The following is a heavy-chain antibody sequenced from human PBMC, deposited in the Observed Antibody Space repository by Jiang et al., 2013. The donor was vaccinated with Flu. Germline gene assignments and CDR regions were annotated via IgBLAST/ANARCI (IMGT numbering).Heavy chain of an antibody. J-gene: IGHJ5*02. D-gene: IGHD6-6*01. CDR2: ISHSGTT. V-gene: IGHV4-59*12. CDR1: GAYISHYY. CDR3: ARDTDEYNSSSDWFDP. Sequence: GLVKPSQTLSLTCTVSGAYISHYYWNWIRQPPGKGLEWIGDISHSGTTNHNPSLESRVNISVDTSKNQFSLKLSSVTAADTAVYYCARDTDEYNSSSDWFDPWGQGTLVTVSS.